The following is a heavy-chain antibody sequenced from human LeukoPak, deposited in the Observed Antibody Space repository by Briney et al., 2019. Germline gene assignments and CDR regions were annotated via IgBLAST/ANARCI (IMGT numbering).Heavy chain of an antibody. CDR1: GFTFSDYY. V-gene: IGHV3-11*01. Sequence: GGSLRLSCAASGFTFSDYYMSWIRQAPGKGLEWVSYISSSGSTIYYADSVKGRFTISRDNAKNSLYLQMNSLRAEDTAIYYCAKVGTTLPFDYWGQGTLVTVSS. J-gene: IGHJ4*02. CDR3: AKVGTTLPFDY. D-gene: IGHD1/OR15-1a*01. CDR2: ISSSGSTI.